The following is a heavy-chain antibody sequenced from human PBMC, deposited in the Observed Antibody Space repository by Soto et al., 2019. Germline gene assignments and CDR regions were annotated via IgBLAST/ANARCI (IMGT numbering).Heavy chain of an antibody. Sequence: SETLSLTCAVYGGSFSGDYWNWIRQSPGKGLEWVGEINHSGITNYNPSLKSRATIFVDTSKKQFTLQLTSVTAADTAVYYCARGASTERYFSPSGGAWFDPWGQGTLVTVSS. CDR3: ARGASTERYFSPSGGAWFDP. V-gene: IGHV4-34*01. J-gene: IGHJ5*02. CDR1: GGSFSGDY. CDR2: INHSGIT. D-gene: IGHD3-9*01.